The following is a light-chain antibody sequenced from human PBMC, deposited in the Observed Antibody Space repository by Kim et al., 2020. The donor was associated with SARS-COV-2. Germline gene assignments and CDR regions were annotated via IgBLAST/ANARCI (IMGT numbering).Light chain of an antibody. CDR3: QQYNDWRT. J-gene: IGKJ1*01. CDR1: QSVSSN. CDR2: GAS. V-gene: IGKV3-15*01. Sequence: ALSPGERATLSCRASQSVSSNVAWYQQKPGQAPRLLIYGASTRATGIPARFSGSGSGTEFTLTISSLQSGDFAIYFCQQYNDWRTFGQGTKVDIK.